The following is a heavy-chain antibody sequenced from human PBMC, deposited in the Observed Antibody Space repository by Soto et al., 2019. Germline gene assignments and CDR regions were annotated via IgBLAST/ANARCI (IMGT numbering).Heavy chain of an antibody. CDR2: IWYDGSNK. J-gene: IGHJ5*02. D-gene: IGHD1-26*01. Sequence: QVQLVESGGGVVQPGRSLRLSCAASGFTFSSYGMHWVRQAPGKGLERVAVIWYDGSNKYYADSVKGRFTISRDNSKNPLDLQMNSLGAEETAVYYCARGLSGSYYNWIDPWGQGTLVTVSS. CDR3: ARGLSGSYYNWIDP. V-gene: IGHV3-33*01. CDR1: GFTFSSYG.